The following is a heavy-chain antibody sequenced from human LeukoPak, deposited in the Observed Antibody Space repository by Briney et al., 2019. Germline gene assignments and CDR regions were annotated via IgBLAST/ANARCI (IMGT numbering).Heavy chain of an antibody. D-gene: IGHD3-16*01. Sequence: GGSLRLSCAASGFTFSSYAMSWVCQAPGKGLVWVATIKGDGSETHYETSVKGRFTISRDNAKRSLYLQMTSLSVEDTAMYYCATSGGYWGQGTLVTVSS. V-gene: IGHV3-7*01. CDR2: IKGDGSET. CDR3: ATSGGY. CDR1: GFTFSSYA. J-gene: IGHJ4*02.